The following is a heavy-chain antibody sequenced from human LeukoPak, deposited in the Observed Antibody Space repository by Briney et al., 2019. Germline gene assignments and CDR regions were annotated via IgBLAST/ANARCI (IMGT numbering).Heavy chain of an antibody. CDR1: GFTFSKNW. J-gene: IGHJ3*02. CDR2: INPDDKSA. V-gene: IGHV3-74*01. Sequence: PGGSLRLSCAASGFTFSKNWLHWLRQAPGKGLVWVSRINPDDKSASYADSVKGRFTIARDDARKTLYLQMNSLRAEDTAVYYCLTIVETTFDAFDIWGQGTMVTVSS. CDR3: LTIVETTFDAFDI. D-gene: IGHD2/OR15-2a*01.